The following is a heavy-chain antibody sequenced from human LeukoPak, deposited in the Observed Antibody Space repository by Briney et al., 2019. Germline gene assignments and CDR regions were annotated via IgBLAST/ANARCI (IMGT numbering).Heavy chain of an antibody. CDR2: ISYDGSNK. Sequence: GGSLRLSCVASGFTFNTYAIHWVRQAPGKGLEWVAVISYDGSNKYYADSVKGRFTISRDNSKNTLYLQMNSLRAEDTAVYYCAKPRYSSSWYYFDYWGQGTLVTVSS. CDR3: AKPRYSSSWYYFDY. J-gene: IGHJ4*02. CDR1: GFTFNTYA. V-gene: IGHV3-30*18. D-gene: IGHD6-13*01.